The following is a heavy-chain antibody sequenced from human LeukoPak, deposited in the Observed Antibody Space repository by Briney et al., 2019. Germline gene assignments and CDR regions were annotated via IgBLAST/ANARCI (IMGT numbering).Heavy chain of an antibody. CDR3: VRDRGAS. Sequence: SETLSLTCTVSGGSISDYYWSWIRQPPGKGLEWIGYIHSTGRTNYHPSLKSRVTFSTDTSKNQYSLKLTSVTAEDTAVYYCVRDRGASWGQGTLVTVSS. D-gene: IGHD1-26*01. J-gene: IGHJ4*02. CDR1: GGSISDYY. V-gene: IGHV4-59*01. CDR2: IHSTGRT.